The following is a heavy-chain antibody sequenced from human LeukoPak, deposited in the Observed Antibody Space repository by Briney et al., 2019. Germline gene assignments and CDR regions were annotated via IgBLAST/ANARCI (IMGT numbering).Heavy chain of an antibody. CDR1: GGSFSGYY. V-gene: IGHV4-34*01. Sequence: SETLSLTCVVYGGSFSGYYLSWIRQPPGKGLEWIGEINHSGSTNYNPSLKSRVTISVDTSKNQFSLKLSSVTAADTAVYYCARDYDFWSGYPPHKNWFDPWGQGTLVTVSS. D-gene: IGHD3-3*01. CDR2: INHSGST. CDR3: ARDYDFWSGYPPHKNWFDP. J-gene: IGHJ5*02.